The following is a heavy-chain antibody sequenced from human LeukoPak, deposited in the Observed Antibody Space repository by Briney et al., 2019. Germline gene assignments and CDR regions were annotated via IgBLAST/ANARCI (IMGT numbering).Heavy chain of an antibody. Sequence: PGGSLRLSCAASGFIFSGHHMDWVRQAPGKGLEWVGRVRNKANTYSTNYAASVRGRFSITRDDSMNSVYLQMNSLKTEDTAVYYCVRVWRGYYFDSWGQGILVTVSS. J-gene: IGHJ4*02. D-gene: IGHD3-10*01. CDR1: GFIFSGHH. CDR3: VRVWRGYYFDS. CDR2: VRNKANTYST. V-gene: IGHV3-72*01.